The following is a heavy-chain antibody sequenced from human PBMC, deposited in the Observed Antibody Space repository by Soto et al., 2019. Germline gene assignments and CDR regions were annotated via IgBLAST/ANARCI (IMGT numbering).Heavy chain of an antibody. Sequence: ASVKVSCKASGYTFTSYGISWVRQAPGQGLEWMGWISAYNGNTNYAQKLQGRVTMTTDTSTSTAYKELRSLRSDDTAVYYCARVLYGSGSYSRYYYGMDVWGQGTTVTVSS. V-gene: IGHV1-18*01. D-gene: IGHD3-10*01. CDR2: ISAYNGNT. CDR1: GYTFTSYG. CDR3: ARVLYGSGSYSRYYYGMDV. J-gene: IGHJ6*02.